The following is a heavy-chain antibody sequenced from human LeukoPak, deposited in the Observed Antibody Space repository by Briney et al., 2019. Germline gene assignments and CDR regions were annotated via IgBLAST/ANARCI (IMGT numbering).Heavy chain of an antibody. J-gene: IGHJ6*02. CDR3: ARPRGRRPDNQYYYYGMDV. V-gene: IGHV1-18*01. Sequence: ASVKVSCKASGYTFTSYAMHWVRQAPGQRLEWMGWISAYNGNTNHAQKLQGRVTMTTDTSTSTAYMELRSLRSDDTAMYYCARPRGRRPDNQYYYYGMDVWGQGTAVTVSS. D-gene: IGHD1-1*01. CDR1: GYTFTSYA. CDR2: ISAYNGNT.